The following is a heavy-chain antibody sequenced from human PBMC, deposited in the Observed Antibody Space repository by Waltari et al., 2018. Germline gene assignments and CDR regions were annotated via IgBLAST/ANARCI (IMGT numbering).Heavy chain of an antibody. Sequence: REESGGTSVQPGGSLRLYCATSGCTFGNYWMSWVRQAPGKGLEWVGNSNQDGSEMHSVDSVKGRLFISRDNSKNALFLEMNSLRGEDSGVYYCAREATATSLDHWGQGTLVRVSS. CDR2: SNQDGSEM. CDR1: GCTFGNYW. CDR3: AREATATSLDH. J-gene: IGHJ4*02. V-gene: IGHV3-7*01. D-gene: IGHD4-17*01.